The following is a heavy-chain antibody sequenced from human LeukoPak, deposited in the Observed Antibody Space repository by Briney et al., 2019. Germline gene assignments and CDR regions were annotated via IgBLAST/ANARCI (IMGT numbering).Heavy chain of an antibody. CDR1: GYTFTSYD. V-gene: IGHV1-8*01. Sequence: ASVKVSCKASGYTFTSYDINWVRQATGQGLEWMGWMNPNSGNTGYAQKFQGRVTMTRNTSISTAYMELSSLRSDDTAVYYCARGPSYSGSYEVDYWGQGTLVTVSS. CDR3: ARGPSYSGSYEVDY. J-gene: IGHJ4*02. CDR2: MNPNSGNT. D-gene: IGHD1-26*01.